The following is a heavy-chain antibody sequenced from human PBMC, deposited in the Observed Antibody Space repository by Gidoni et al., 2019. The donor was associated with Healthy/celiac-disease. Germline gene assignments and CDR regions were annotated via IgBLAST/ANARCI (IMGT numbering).Heavy chain of an antibody. CDR2: ISSSSSYI. Sequence: EVQLVESGGGLVNPGGSLRLSWAAPGFPFRCYSMNWVRQAPGKGLEWVSSISSSSSYIYYADSVKGRFTISRDNAKNSLYLQMNSLRAEDTAVYYCAREPNYYDSSGYYSDWGQGTLVTVSS. V-gene: IGHV3-21*01. D-gene: IGHD3-22*01. J-gene: IGHJ4*02. CDR1: GFPFRCYS. CDR3: AREPNYYDSSGYYSD.